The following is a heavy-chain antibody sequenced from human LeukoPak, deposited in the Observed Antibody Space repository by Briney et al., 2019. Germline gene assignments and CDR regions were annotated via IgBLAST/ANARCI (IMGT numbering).Heavy chain of an antibody. Sequence: SETLSLTCAVXGGXFXSYYWXXIRXPPGKGLEWIGYIYXXGSTNYNPSLKXRVTISVDTSKNPFSLKLSSVTAADTAVYYCAREGSGYDWSGYYYYGMDVWGQGTTVTVSS. CDR2: IYXXGST. CDR3: AREGSGYDWSGYYYYGMDV. D-gene: IGHD5-12*01. V-gene: IGHV4-59*01. J-gene: IGHJ6*02. CDR1: GGXFXSYY.